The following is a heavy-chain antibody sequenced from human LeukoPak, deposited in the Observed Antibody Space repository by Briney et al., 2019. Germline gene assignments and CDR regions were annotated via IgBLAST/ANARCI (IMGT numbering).Heavy chain of an antibody. Sequence: PSETLSLTCTVSGGSISSGDYYWSWIRQPPGKGLEWIGYIYYSGTTYYNPSLKSRVTISVDTSKNQFSLKLSSVTAADTAVYYCARVTRGSSVDYWGQGTLVTVSS. D-gene: IGHD1-26*01. J-gene: IGHJ4*02. CDR2: IYYSGTT. CDR1: GGSISSGDYY. CDR3: ARVTRGSSVDY. V-gene: IGHV4-30-4*01.